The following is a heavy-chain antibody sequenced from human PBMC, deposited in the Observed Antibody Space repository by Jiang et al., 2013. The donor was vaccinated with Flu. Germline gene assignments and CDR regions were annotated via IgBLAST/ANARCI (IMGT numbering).Heavy chain of an antibody. J-gene: IGHJ4*02. CDR3: ARTDVDIAMVFDS. CDR1: GYTFTNYW. Sequence: GAEVKKPGESLKISCKGSGYTFTNYWIGWVRQMPGKGLEWVGVIYPGDSDATYSPSFQGQVTISADKSISTAYLQWSSLKASDTAMYYCARTDVDIAMVFDSWGQGTLVTVSS. V-gene: IGHV5-51*01. D-gene: IGHD5-18*01. CDR2: IYPGDSDA.